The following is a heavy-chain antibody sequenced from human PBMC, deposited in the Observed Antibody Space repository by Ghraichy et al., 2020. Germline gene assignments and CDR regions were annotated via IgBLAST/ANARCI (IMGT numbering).Heavy chain of an antibody. Sequence: GESLNISCAASGFTFSSYAMSWVRQAPGKGLDWVSAISDSGVSTFYADSVKGRFTISRDNSKNTLYLHMSSLRAEDTAVYYCAKTYDFWSFDYWGQGTLVTVSS. J-gene: IGHJ4*02. CDR2: ISDSGVST. D-gene: IGHD3-3*01. V-gene: IGHV3-23*01. CDR3: AKTYDFWSFDY. CDR1: GFTFSSYA.